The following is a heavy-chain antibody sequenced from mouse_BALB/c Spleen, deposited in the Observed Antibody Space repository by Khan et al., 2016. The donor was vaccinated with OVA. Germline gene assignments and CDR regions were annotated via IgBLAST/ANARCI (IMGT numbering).Heavy chain of an antibody. V-gene: IGHV3-2*02. CDR3: AREGSRDNYAMDY. J-gene: IGHJ4*01. CDR1: GYSITSDYA. CDR2: ISYSGST. Sequence: EVKLEESGPGLVKPSQSLSLTCTVTGYSITSDYAWNWIRQFPGNKLEWMGYISYSGSTNYNPSLKSRISITRDTSKNQFFLQLNSVTTEDTATYYCAREGSRDNYAMDYWGQGTSVTVSS.